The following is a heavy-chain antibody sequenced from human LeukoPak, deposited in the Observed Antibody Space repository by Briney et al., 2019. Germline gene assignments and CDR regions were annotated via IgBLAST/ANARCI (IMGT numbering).Heavy chain of an antibody. D-gene: IGHD3-22*01. CDR3: ARRVVTIGDDGFDI. CDR2: FFSSGNT. CDR1: GGSFTSFY. Sequence: SETLSLTCTVSGGSFTSFYWSWIRQPAGKGLEWIGRFFSSGNTNYNPSFKSRATISVDKSKNQFSLKLTSVTAADTAVYFCARRVVTIGDDGFDIWGQGTMVTVSS. J-gene: IGHJ3*02. V-gene: IGHV4-4*07.